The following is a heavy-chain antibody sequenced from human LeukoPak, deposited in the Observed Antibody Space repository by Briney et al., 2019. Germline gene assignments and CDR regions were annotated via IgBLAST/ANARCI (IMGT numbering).Heavy chain of an antibody. CDR2: IRHRGNT. J-gene: IGHJ4*02. CDR1: GDSVSSSPYY. CDR3: ARLWDGRWLLEY. D-gene: IGHD3-16*01. Sequence: PSETLSLTCTVSGDSVSSSPYYWGWIRQPPGKGLEWIASIRHRGNTFYNPSFKSRVTISVDTSNNRLSLRLSSVTAADTAVYYCARLWDGRWLLEYWGQGTLVTVSS. V-gene: IGHV4-39*01.